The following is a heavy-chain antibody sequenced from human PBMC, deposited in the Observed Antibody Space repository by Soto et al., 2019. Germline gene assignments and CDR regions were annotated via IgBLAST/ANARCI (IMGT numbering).Heavy chain of an antibody. V-gene: IGHV4-34*01. CDR3: ARAYSSSANWFDP. CDR1: GGSFSGYY. J-gene: IGHJ5*02. Sequence: QVQLQQWGAGLLKPSETLSLTCAVYGGSFSGYYWSWIRQPPGQGLEWIGEINHSGSTNYNPSLKSRVTISVDTSKNQFSLKLSSVTAADTAVYYCARAYSSSANWFDPWGQGTLVTVSS. CDR2: INHSGST. D-gene: IGHD6-6*01.